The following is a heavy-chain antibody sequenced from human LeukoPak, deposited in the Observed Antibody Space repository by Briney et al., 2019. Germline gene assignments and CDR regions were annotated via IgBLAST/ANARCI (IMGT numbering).Heavy chain of an antibody. CDR3: ARAYHPRTNYDILTGYFLGHLDAFDI. D-gene: IGHD3-9*01. CDR2: IKQDGSEK. Sequence: PGGSLRLSCAASGFTFSSYWMSWVRQAPGKGLEWVANIKQDGSEKYYVDSVKGRFTISRDNAKNSLYLQMNSLRAEDTAVYYCARAYHPRTNYDILTGYFLGHLDAFDIWGQGTMVTVSS. CDR1: GFTFSSYW. J-gene: IGHJ3*02. V-gene: IGHV3-7*01.